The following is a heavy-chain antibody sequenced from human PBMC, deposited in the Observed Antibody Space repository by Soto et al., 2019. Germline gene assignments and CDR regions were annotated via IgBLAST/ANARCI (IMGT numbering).Heavy chain of an antibody. CDR1: GYTFTRYT. J-gene: IGHJ4*02. D-gene: IGHD1-1*01. CDR3: ARRNSLRSNYFDY. CDR2: INPDNGNT. Sequence: GASVKVSCKASGYTFTRYTMNWVRQAPGQRLEWMGWINPDNGNTKSSQKFQDRVIITRDTSKNQFSLNLSSVTAADTAVFYCARRNSLRSNYFDYWGQGTLVTVSS. V-gene: IGHV1-3*01.